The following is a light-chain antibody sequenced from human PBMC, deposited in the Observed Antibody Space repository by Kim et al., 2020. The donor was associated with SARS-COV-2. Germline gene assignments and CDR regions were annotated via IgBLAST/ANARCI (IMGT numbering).Light chain of an antibody. CDR2: AAS. Sequence: DIQMTQSPSSLSSFVGDRVTITCRASQAISNYLAWYQQKPGRVPKLLIYAASTLQSGVPSRFSGSGSGAEFTLTISSLQPEDVGTYYCQKYNSVPLTFGGGTKVDIK. V-gene: IGKV1-27*01. CDR3: QKYNSVPLT. CDR1: QAISNY. J-gene: IGKJ4*01.